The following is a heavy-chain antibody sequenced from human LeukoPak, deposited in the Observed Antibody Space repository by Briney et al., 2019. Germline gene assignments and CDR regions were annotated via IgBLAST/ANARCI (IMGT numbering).Heavy chain of an antibody. CDR2: IYHTGSS. J-gene: IGHJ5*02. V-gene: IGHV4-4*02. Sequence: SETLSLTCAVSGGSISSSNWWSWVRQPPGKGLEWIGEIYHTGSSNYNPSLKSRVTVSVDKSKSQFSLKLSSVTAADTAVYYCTRGGTTVAGTFWFDPWGQGTLVTVSS. D-gene: IGHD6-19*01. CDR3: TRGGTTVAGTFWFDP. CDR1: GGSISSSNW.